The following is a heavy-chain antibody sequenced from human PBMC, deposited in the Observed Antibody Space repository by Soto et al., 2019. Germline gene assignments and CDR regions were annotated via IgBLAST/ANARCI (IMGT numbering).Heavy chain of an antibody. Sequence: EVQLVESGGDLVQPGGSLKLSCAASGFTFSGSAMHWVRQASGKGLEWVGHLRRRAKNYATVYAASVTGRFIISRDDSNYTAYLQMNSLRTDDTAVYYWTRTFDVSDSFSPDVDYWGQGTLVTVSS. CDR2: LRRRAKNYAT. V-gene: IGHV3-73*02. D-gene: IGHD2-21*01. CDR3: TRTFDVSDSFSPDVDY. J-gene: IGHJ4*02. CDR1: GFTFSGSA.